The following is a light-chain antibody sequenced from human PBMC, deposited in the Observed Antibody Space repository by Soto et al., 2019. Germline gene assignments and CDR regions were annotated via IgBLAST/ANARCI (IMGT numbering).Light chain of an antibody. CDR2: GAS. CDR3: QQYNIWPLT. J-gene: IGKJ4*01. Sequence: EVVMTQSPATLSVSPGERATLSCRASQSVSINLAWYQQKLGQAPRLLIYGASTGATGIPARFSGSGSGTAFTLTISSLQSEDFALYYCQQYNIWPLTFGGGTQLEIK. CDR1: QSVSIN. V-gene: IGKV3-15*01.